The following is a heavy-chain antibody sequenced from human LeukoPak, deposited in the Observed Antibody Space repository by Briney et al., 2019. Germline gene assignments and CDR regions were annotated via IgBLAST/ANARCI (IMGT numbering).Heavy chain of an antibody. CDR3: ARRYCSGGSCYSFRGDWFDP. V-gene: IGHV3-33*01. CDR2: IWYDGSNK. D-gene: IGHD2-15*01. J-gene: IGHJ5*02. Sequence: HPGGSLRLSCVASGFPFSSYGMHWVRQAPGKGLEWVAVIWYDGSNKYYADSVKGRFTISRDNSKNTMYLQMNSLRAEDTAVYYCARRYCSGGSCYSFRGDWFDPWGQGTLVTVSS. CDR1: GFPFSSYG.